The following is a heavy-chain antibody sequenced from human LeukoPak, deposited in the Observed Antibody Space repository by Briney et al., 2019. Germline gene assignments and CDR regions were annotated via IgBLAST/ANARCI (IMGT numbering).Heavy chain of an antibody. CDR1: GFTFTSYT. D-gene: IGHD2-2*02. CDR2: ISSSSSYI. CDR3: ARAWGPYQPLLYESSY. J-gene: IGHJ4*02. Sequence: PGGSLRLSCAASGFTFTSYTMNWVRQAPGKGLEWVSSISSSSSYIYYADSVKGRFTISRDNAKNSLYLQMNSLRAEDTAVYYCARAWGPYQPLLYESSYWGQGTLVTVSS. V-gene: IGHV3-21*01.